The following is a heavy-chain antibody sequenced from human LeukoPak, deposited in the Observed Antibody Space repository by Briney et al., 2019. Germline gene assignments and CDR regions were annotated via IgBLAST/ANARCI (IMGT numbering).Heavy chain of an antibody. CDR3: ARKSAYRRPIDY. D-gene: IGHD3-16*01. CDR2: NTHSGGA. J-gene: IGHJ4*02. V-gene: IGHV4-34*01. CDR1: GGSFSGYY. Sequence: SETLSLTCAVYGGSFSGYYWSWIRQPPGKGLEWIGENTHSGGANYNPSLKSRVTISVDTSKNQFSLKLSSVTAADTAVYYCARKSAYRRPIDYWGQGTLVTVSS.